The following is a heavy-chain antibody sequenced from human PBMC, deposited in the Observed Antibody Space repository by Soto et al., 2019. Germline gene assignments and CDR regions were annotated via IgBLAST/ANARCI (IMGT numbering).Heavy chain of an antibody. J-gene: IGHJ6*02. Sequence: GASVKVSCKASGYTFTSYGISWVRQAPGQGLEWMGWISAYNGNTNYAQKIQGRVTMTTDTSTSTAYMELRSLRSDDTAVYYCARDPRRYFDWLLPDDYYYYGMDVWGQGTTVTVSS. D-gene: IGHD3-9*01. CDR1: GYTFTSYG. CDR3: ARDPRRYFDWLLPDDYYYYGMDV. CDR2: ISAYNGNT. V-gene: IGHV1-18*01.